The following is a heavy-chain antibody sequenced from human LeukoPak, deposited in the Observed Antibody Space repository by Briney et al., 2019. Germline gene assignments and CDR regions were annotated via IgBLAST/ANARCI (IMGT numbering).Heavy chain of an antibody. CDR2: IDPSGST. J-gene: IGHJ4*02. D-gene: IGHD6-13*01. V-gene: IGHV4-59*01. CDR1: GGSISPYY. CDR3: ARDRPGGSSLDY. Sequence: PSETLSLTCVVSGGSISPYYWSWIRQSPGKGLEWIGYIDPSGSTSYNPSLKSRVTISVDTSKNQFSLKLSSVTAADTAVYYCARDRPGGSSLDYWGQGTLVTVSS.